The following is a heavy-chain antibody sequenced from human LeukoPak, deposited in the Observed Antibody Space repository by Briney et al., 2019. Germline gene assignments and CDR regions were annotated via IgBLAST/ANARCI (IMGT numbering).Heavy chain of an antibody. CDR2: IYYSGST. V-gene: IGHV4-59*01. J-gene: IGHJ4*02. D-gene: IGHD4-17*01. CDR1: GGSISSYY. CDR3: ARVRNGDNDY. Sequence: PSETLSLTCTVPGGSISSYYRSWIRQPPGKGLEWIGYIYYSGSTNYNPSLKSRVTISVDTSKNQFSLKLSSVTAADTAVYYCARVRNGDNDYWGQGTLVTVSS.